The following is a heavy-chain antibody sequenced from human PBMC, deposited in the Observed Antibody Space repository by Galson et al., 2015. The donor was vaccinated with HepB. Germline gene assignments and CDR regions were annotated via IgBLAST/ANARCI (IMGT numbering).Heavy chain of an antibody. D-gene: IGHD3-3*01. CDR3: ARGSSNGRTIFGVVITPDPPYYYYYGMDV. V-gene: IGHV3-48*02. CDR1: GFTFSSYS. Sequence: SLRLSCAASGFTFSSYSMNWVRQAPGKGLEWVSYISSSSSTIYYAGSVKGRFTIPRDNAKNSLYLQMNSRRDEDTAVYYCARGSSNGRTIFGVVITPDPPYYYYYGMDVWGQGSTVTVSS. CDR2: ISSSSSTI. J-gene: IGHJ6*02.